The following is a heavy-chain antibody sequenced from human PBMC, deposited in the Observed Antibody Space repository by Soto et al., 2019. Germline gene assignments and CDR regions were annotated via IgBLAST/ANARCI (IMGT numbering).Heavy chain of an antibody. CDR2: TYHSGST. CDR3: AILAAAGY. CDR1: GGSISSSNW. D-gene: IGHD6-13*01. J-gene: IGHJ4*02. Sequence: QVQLQESGPGLVKPSGTLSLTCAVSGGSISSSNWWSWVRQPPGKGLEWIGETYHSGSTNYNPSRRSRVTIAVDKSTSQFSLTLSSVTAADPAVYYCAILAAAGYWGQGTLVTVCS. V-gene: IGHV4-4*02.